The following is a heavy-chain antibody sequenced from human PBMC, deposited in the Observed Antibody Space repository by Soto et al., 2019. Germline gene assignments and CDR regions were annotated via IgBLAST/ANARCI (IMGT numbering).Heavy chain of an antibody. D-gene: IGHD3-22*01. CDR2: IYWDDDK. CDR1: GFSLSTSGVG. V-gene: IGHV2-5*02. J-gene: IGHJ4*02. CDR3: ARFNYYDSSGYYYLVFFDY. Sequence: SGPTLVNPTQTLTLTCTFSGFSLSTSGVGVGWIRQPPGKALEWLALIYWDDDKRYSPSLKSRLTITKDTSKNQVVLTMTSMDPVDTATYYCARFNYYDSSGYYYLVFFDYWGQGTLVTVSS.